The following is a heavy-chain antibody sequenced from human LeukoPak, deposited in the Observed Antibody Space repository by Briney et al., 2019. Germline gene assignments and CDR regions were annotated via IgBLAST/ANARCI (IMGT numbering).Heavy chain of an antibody. V-gene: IGHV1-8*01. Sequence: ASVKVSCKASGYTFTNCNIHWVRQASGHGLEWMGGMNPNSGNTDSTQKFQGKLSMTRGTSVSTAYMELTSLRSDDTAVYYCARRVADHFDYWGQGTLVTVSS. CDR3: ARRVADHFDY. D-gene: IGHD6-19*01. CDR2: MNPNSGNT. J-gene: IGHJ4*02. CDR1: GYTFTNCN.